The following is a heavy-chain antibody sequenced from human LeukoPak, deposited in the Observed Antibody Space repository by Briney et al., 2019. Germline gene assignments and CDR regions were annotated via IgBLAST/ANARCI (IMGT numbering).Heavy chain of an antibody. CDR3: ARSGIAAAVSDY. J-gene: IGHJ4*02. V-gene: IGHV1-2*06. Sequence: ASVKVSCKASGNTLTDYYMHWVRQAPGQGLEWMGRINPNSGGTNYAQKFQGRVTMTRDTSISAAYMELSRLRSDDTAVYYCARSGIAAAVSDYWGQGTLVTVSS. CDR2: INPNSGGT. D-gene: IGHD6-13*01. CDR1: GNTLTDYY.